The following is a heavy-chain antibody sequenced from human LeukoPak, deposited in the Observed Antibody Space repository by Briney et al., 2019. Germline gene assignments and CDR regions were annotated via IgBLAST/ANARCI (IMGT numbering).Heavy chain of an antibody. D-gene: IGHD3-22*01. Sequence: ASVKVSCKASGYTFTGYYMHWARQAPGQGLEWMGWINPNSGGTNYAQRFQGRVTMTTDTSISTAYMELSRLRSDDTAVYYCARDPYSSGRADYWGQGTLVTVSS. J-gene: IGHJ4*02. CDR2: INPNSGGT. CDR1: GYTFTGYY. V-gene: IGHV1-2*02. CDR3: ARDPYSSGRADY.